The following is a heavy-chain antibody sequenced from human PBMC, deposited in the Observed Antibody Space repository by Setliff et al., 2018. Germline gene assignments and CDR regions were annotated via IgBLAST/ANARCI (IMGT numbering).Heavy chain of an antibody. J-gene: IGHJ4*02. Sequence: SETLSLTCSVSGGSISSRSYYWGWIRQPPGKGLEWIGSIYHSGSPSYSPSLRSRGTISVDTSKNKFSLSLSSVTAADTAVYYCARGGYNGYAVFDDWGQGALVTV. CDR3: ARGGYNGYAVFDD. D-gene: IGHD5-12*01. V-gene: IGHV4-39*07. CDR1: GGSISSRSYY. CDR2: IYHSGSP.